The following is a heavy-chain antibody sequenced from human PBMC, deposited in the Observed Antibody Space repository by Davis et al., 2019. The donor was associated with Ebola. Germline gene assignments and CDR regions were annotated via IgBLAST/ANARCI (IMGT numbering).Heavy chain of an antibody. Sequence: PGGSLRLSCAVYGGSFSGYYWSWIRQPPGKGLEWIGEINHSGSTNYNPSLKSRVTISVDTSKNQFSLKLSSVTAADTAVYYCAKAEQWLVNFQHWGQGTLVTVSS. J-gene: IGHJ1*01. V-gene: IGHV4-34*01. CDR2: INHSGST. CDR1: GGSFSGYY. D-gene: IGHD6-19*01. CDR3: AKAEQWLVNFQH.